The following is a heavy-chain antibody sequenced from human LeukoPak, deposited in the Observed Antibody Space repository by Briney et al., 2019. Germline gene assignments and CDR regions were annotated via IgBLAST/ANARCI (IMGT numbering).Heavy chain of an antibody. Sequence: GESLQISFKGSGYSFSSHWITWVRQMPGKGLEWMGRIDPSDSYINYNPSFQGHVTISADESISTAYLQWSSLRASDTAMYYCARRILYGDYFYFDYWGQGTLVTVSS. CDR2: IDPSDSYI. J-gene: IGHJ4*02. V-gene: IGHV5-10-1*01. D-gene: IGHD4-17*01. CDR3: ARRILYGDYFYFDY. CDR1: GYSFSSHW.